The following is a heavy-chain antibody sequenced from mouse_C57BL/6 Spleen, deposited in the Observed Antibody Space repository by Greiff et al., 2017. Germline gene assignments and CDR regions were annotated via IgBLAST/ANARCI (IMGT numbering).Heavy chain of an antibody. D-gene: IGHD2-4*01. J-gene: IGHJ4*01. CDR3: ARNDYDGNYAMDY. V-gene: IGHV1-4*01. CDR1: GYTFTSYS. Sequence: VQLQQSGAELARPGASVKMSCTASGYTFTSYSMHWVKQRPGQGLEWIGYINPSSGYTNYNQKFKDKATLTADKSSSTAYMQLSSLTSEDSAVYYCARNDYDGNYAMDYWGQGTSVTVSS. CDR2: INPSSGYT.